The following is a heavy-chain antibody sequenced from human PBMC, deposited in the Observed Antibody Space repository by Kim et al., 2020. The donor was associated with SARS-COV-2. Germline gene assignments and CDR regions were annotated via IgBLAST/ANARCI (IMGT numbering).Heavy chain of an antibody. Sequence: ASVKVSCKASGYTFTSYAMNWLRQAPGQGLEWMGWINTNTGNPTYAQGFTGRFVFSLDTSVSTAYLQISSLKAEDTAVYYCARDLGGPGHYYGMDVWGQGTTVTVSS. CDR3: ARDLGGPGHYYGMDV. V-gene: IGHV7-4-1*02. CDR2: INTNTGNP. CDR1: GYTFTSYA. D-gene: IGHD2-15*01. J-gene: IGHJ6*02.